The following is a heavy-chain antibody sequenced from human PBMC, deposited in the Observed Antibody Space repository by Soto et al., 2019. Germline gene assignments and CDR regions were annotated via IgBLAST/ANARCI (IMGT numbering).Heavy chain of an antibody. J-gene: IGHJ3*02. CDR3: ASLTLVYWSRTSCLKNAFAI. Sequence: QVQLVQSGAEVKKPGASVKVSCKATGYTFTSYGISWVRQAPGQGLEWMGWISAYNGNTNYAQKLQGRVTITTDTSTSTAYMELRSLRSDDTAVYSCASLTLVYWSRTSCLKNAFAILGQGTMVTVSS. V-gene: IGHV1-18*04. D-gene: IGHD2-2*01. CDR1: GYTFTSYG. CDR2: ISAYNGNT.